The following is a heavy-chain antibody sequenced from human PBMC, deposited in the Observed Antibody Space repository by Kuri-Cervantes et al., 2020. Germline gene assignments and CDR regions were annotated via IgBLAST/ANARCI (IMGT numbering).Heavy chain of an antibody. CDR3: ARERGYCGGDCYLLELYGMDV. Sequence: GGSLRLSCAASGFTFSSYWMSWVRQAPGKGLEWVANIKQDGSEKYYADSVKGRFTISRDNSKNTLYLQMNSLRAEDTAVYYCARERGYCGGDCYLLELYGMDVWGQGTTVTVSS. V-gene: IGHV3-7*01. CDR1: GFTFSSYW. J-gene: IGHJ6*02. CDR2: IKQDGSEK. D-gene: IGHD2-21*02.